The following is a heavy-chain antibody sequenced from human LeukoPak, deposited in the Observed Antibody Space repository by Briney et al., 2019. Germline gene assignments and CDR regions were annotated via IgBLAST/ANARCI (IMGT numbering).Heavy chain of an antibody. CDR2: INHSGST. D-gene: IGHD1-26*01. Sequence: SETLSLTCAVYGGSFSGYYWSWIRQPPGKGLEWIGEINHSGSTNYNPSLKSRVTISVDTSKNQFSLKLSSVTAADTAVYYCARFRDDKEVGAVWFDPWGQGTLVTVSS. J-gene: IGHJ5*02. CDR3: ARFRDDKEVGAVWFDP. V-gene: IGHV4-34*01. CDR1: GGSFSGYY.